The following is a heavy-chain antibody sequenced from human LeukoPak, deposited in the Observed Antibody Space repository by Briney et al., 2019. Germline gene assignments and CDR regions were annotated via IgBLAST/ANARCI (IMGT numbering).Heavy chain of an antibody. J-gene: IGHJ3*02. CDR3: ARETSSSDLNAFDI. CDR2: IYHSGST. CDR1: GVSISSGGYS. V-gene: IGHV4-30-2*01. Sequence: SQTLSLTCAVSGVSISSGGYSWSWIRQPPGKGLEWIGYIYHSGSTYYNPSLKSRVTISVDRSKNQFSLKLSSVTAADTAVYYCARETSSSDLNAFDIWGQGTMVTVSS. D-gene: IGHD6-6*01.